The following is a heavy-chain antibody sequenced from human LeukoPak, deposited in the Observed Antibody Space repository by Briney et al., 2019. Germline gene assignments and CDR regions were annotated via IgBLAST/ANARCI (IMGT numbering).Heavy chain of an antibody. D-gene: IGHD5-12*01. V-gene: IGHV4-38-2*02. CDR1: GYSISSGYF. CDR3: ARDFSGYDVGY. CDR2: IYHSRST. J-gene: IGHJ4*02. Sequence: SETLSLTCAVSGYSISSGYFWGLIRQPPGKGLEWIGSIYHSRSTYYNASLRSRVTISVDTSKNEFSLKLSFLSAADTAVYYCARDFSGYDVGYWGQGILVTVSS.